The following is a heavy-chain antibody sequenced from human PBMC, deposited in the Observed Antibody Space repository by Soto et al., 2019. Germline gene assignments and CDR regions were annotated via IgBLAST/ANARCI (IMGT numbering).Heavy chain of an antibody. CDR3: ARDVDRYSGSRDNDP. V-gene: IGHV3-7*05. J-gene: IGHJ5*02. CDR1: GFTFSSYW. D-gene: IGHD1-26*01. Sequence: GGSLRLSCAASGFTFSSYWMSWVRQAPGKGLEWVANIKQDGSEKYYVDSVKGRFTISRDNAKNSLYLQMNSLRAEDTAVYYCARDVDRYSGSRDNDPWGQGTLVTVSS. CDR2: IKQDGSEK.